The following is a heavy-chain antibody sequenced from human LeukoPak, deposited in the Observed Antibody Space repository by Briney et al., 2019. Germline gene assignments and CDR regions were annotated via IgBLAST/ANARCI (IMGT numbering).Heavy chain of an antibody. Sequence: GGSLRLSCAASGFTFSSYAVSWVRQAPGKGLEWVSAIRARGDSTYYADAVEGRFTISRDNSKNTLYLQMNSLRAEDTALYYCARGAYGDYDYWGQGTLVTVS. CDR1: GFTFSSYA. J-gene: IGHJ4*02. CDR3: ARGAYGDYDY. V-gene: IGHV3-23*01. CDR2: IRARGDST. D-gene: IGHD4-17*01.